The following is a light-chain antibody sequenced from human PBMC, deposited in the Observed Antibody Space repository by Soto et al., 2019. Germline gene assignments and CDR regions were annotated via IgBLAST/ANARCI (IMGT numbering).Light chain of an antibody. CDR3: QQLKSYPIT. Sequence: DIVMTHSPDSLAVSLAERATMNXXSNQXVLFRSSNRNYLAWFQQKPGQPPKXXTYWASTRESGVPDRFTGSGSGTDFTLTISSLQPEDFATYFCQQLKSYPITFGQGTRLEIK. V-gene: IGKV4-1*01. CDR2: WAS. CDR1: QXVLFRSSNRNY. J-gene: IGKJ5*01.